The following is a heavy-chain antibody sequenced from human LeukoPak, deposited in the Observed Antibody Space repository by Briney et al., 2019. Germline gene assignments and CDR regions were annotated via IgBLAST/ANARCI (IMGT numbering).Heavy chain of an antibody. Sequence: GRSLRLSCAASGVTFSSDAMHWGRQAPGEGLEWVAAISFDGSNKFHADSVKGRFTISRDNSKNALYLQMNSLRPEDTAMYYCAREPLAAASYWGQGTLVTVSS. CDR1: GVTFSSDA. D-gene: IGHD6-13*01. CDR2: ISFDGSNK. J-gene: IGHJ4*02. CDR3: AREPLAAASY. V-gene: IGHV3-30-3*01.